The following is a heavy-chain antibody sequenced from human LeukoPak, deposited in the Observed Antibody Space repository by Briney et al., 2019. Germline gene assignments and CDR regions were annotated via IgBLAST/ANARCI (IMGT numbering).Heavy chain of an antibody. D-gene: IGHD6-13*01. J-gene: IGHJ6*02. Sequence: GGSLRLSCAASGFTFSSYGMHWVRQAPGKGLEWVAVISYDGSNKYYADSVKGRFTISRDNSKNTLYLQMNSLRAEDTAVYYCAKPPSGWSSYGMDVWGQGTTVTVSS. CDR2: ISYDGSNK. CDR1: GFTFSSYG. V-gene: IGHV3-30*18. CDR3: AKPPSGWSSYGMDV.